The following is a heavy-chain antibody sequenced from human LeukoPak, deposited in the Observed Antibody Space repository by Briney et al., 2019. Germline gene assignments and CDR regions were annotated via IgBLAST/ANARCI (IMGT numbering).Heavy chain of an antibody. CDR1: GGTFSSYA. CDR2: IIPIFDAT. V-gene: IGHV1-69*05. D-gene: IGHD3-3*01. CDR3: ARDTSWSGYSLGWFDP. Sequence: SVKVSCKASGGTFSSYAFSWVRQAPGQGLEWMGGIIPIFDATNYAQKFQGRVTITTDESTSTAYMELRSLRSDDTAVYYCARDTSWSGYSLGWFDPWGQGTLVTVSS. J-gene: IGHJ5*02.